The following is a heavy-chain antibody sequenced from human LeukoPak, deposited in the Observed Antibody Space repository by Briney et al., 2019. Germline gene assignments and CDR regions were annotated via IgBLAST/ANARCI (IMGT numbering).Heavy chain of an antibody. V-gene: IGHV3-23*01. J-gene: IGHJ4*02. CDR2: ISGSGGST. D-gene: IGHD2-15*01. Sequence: GGSLRLSCAASGFTFSSYAMSWVRQAPGKGLEWVSAISGSGGSTYYADSVKGRFTISRDNSKNTLYLQMNSLRAEDTAVYYCAKGDGDIVVVVAAYYFDHWGQGTLVTVSS. CDR3: AKGDGDIVVVVAAYYFDH. CDR1: GFTFSSYA.